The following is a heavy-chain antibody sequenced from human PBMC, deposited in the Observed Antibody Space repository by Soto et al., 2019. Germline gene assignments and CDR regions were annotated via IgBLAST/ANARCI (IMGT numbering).Heavy chain of an antibody. Sequence: PSETLSLTCTVSGVSVGSGSFYWAWLRPPPGQELNWNGFCTYSGTTNYKLSLKSRVTLSVDTSRSQISLKVSSLTAADTAVYYCARGPTVPKYDYWGQGTLVTVSS. CDR1: GVSVGSGSFY. J-gene: IGHJ4*02. V-gene: IGHV4-61*01. D-gene: IGHD4-17*01. CDR2: CTYSGTT. CDR3: ARGPTVPKYDY.